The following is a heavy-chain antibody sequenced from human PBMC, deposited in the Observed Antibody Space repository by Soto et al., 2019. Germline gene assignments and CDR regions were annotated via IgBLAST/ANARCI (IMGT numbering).Heavy chain of an antibody. CDR2: ISYDGSNT. J-gene: IGHJ4*02. Sequence: QVQLVESGGGVVQPGRSLTLSCAASGFTFSRFSMHWVRQAPGKGLAWVAVISYDGSNTHYAESVKGRFNISRDNAKNSLYLEMNSLRPEDTAVYYCARVAYWGQGTLVTVSS. CDR1: GFTFSRFS. CDR3: ARVAY. V-gene: IGHV3-30-3*01.